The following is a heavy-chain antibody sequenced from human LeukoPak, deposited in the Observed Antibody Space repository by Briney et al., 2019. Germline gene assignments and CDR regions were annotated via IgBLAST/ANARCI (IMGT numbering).Heavy chain of an antibody. V-gene: IGHV1-18*04. CDR2: ISAYNGNT. Sequence: ASVKVYCKASAYTFTSYGISWVRRAPGQGLEWMGWISAYNGNTNFAEKLQGRVTMTTDTSTSTAYMELRSLRFDDTGVYYCARVFRGGAFDIWGQGTMVTVSS. CDR3: ARVFRGGAFDI. D-gene: IGHD3-10*01. J-gene: IGHJ3*02. CDR1: AYTFTSYG.